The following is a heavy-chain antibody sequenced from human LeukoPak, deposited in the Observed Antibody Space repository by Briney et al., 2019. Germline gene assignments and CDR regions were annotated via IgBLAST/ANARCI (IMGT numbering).Heavy chain of an antibody. D-gene: IGHD3-16*01. V-gene: IGHV3-7*03. J-gene: IGHJ4*02. Sequence: GGSLRLSCAASGFTFSTYWMTWVRQAPGKGLEWVANIKPDGSEKYYVDSVKGRCTISRDNIRNSLDLQMNSLRAEDTAVYYCARENYFSFDYWGQRALVTVSS. CDR1: GFTFSTYW. CDR2: IKPDGSEK. CDR3: ARENYFSFDY.